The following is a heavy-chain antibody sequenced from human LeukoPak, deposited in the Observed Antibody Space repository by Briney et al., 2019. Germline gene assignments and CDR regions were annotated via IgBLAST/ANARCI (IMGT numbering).Heavy chain of an antibody. J-gene: IGHJ5*02. Sequence: GASVKVSCKVSGYTLTELSMHWVRQAPGKGLEWMGGFDPEDGEAIYAQKFQGRVTMTEDTSTDTAYMELSSLRSEDTAVYYCATNIVVVPAARWFDPWGQGTLVTVSS. CDR3: ATNIVVVPAARWFDP. V-gene: IGHV1-24*01. D-gene: IGHD2-2*01. CDR1: GYTLTELS. CDR2: FDPEDGEA.